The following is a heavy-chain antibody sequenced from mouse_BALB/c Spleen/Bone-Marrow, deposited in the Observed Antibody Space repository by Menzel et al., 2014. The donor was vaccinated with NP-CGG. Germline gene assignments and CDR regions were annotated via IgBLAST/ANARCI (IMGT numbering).Heavy chain of an antibody. CDR2: IYPGNVNT. J-gene: IGHJ4*01. V-gene: IGHV1S56*01. D-gene: IGHD2-1*01. CDR3: ARWDGNCEGYVMDY. Sequence: VQLVESGPELVKPGASVRISCKASGYTFTSYYIHWVKQRPGQGLEWIGWIYPGNVNTKYNEKFKGKATLTADKSSSTAYMQLSSLTSEDSAVYFCARWDGNCEGYVMDYWGQGTSVTVSS. CDR1: GYTFTSYY.